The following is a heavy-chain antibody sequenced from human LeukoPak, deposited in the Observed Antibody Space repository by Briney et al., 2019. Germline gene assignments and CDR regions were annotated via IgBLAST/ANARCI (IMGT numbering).Heavy chain of an antibody. CDR3: ARLFGTVTTPSAFDI. V-gene: IGHV4-59*08. CDR2: IYYSGST. D-gene: IGHD4-17*01. J-gene: IGHJ3*02. CDR1: GGSISSYY. Sequence: PSETLSLTCTVSGGSISSYYWSWIRQPPGKGLEWIGYIYYSGSTNYNPSLKSRVTISVDTSKNQFSLKLSSVTAADTAVYYCARLFGTVTTPSAFDIWGQGTMVTVSS.